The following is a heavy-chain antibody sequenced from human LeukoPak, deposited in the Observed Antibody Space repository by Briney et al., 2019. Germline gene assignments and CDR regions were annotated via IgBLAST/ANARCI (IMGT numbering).Heavy chain of an antibody. CDR2: TYQSGST. CDR1: GGSISGHY. D-gene: IGHD6-6*01. Sequence: SETLSLTCTVSGGSISGHYWSWIRQPPGSGLEWIGDTYQSGSTKYNPSFQSRVIISVDTSKNQLSLKVRSVTAADTAVYYCARQILTESSSYPLPRPPYSWFDPWGQGTLVTVSS. J-gene: IGHJ5*02. V-gene: IGHV4-59*11. CDR3: ARQILTESSSYPLPRPPYSWFDP.